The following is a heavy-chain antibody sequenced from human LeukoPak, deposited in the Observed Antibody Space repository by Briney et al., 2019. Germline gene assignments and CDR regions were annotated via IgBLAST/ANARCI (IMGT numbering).Heavy chain of an antibody. Sequence: PGGSLRLSCAASGFTFSSYWMSWVRQAPGKGLEWVANIKQDGSEKYYVDSVKGRFTISRDNAKNSLYLQMNSLRTEDTAFYYCAKDPSAYCGGDCFRADYWGQGALVTVSS. V-gene: IGHV3-7*03. D-gene: IGHD2-21*02. J-gene: IGHJ4*02. CDR1: GFTFSSYW. CDR2: IKQDGSEK. CDR3: AKDPSAYCGGDCFRADY.